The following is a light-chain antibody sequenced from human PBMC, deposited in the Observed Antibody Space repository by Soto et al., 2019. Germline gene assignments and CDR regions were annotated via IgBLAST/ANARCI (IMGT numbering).Light chain of an antibody. J-gene: IGKJ5*01. CDR3: KQYSQCPIT. CDR2: GAF. V-gene: IGKV3-15*01. Sequence: EIVMTQSPATLTVSPGERATLSCRASQSAGTNLAWYQQKPGQAPRLLIHGAFTRATGIPARFSGSGSGTEFTLTISSLQSEDFAVFYRKQYSQCPITFGQGTRLEIK. CDR1: QSAGTN.